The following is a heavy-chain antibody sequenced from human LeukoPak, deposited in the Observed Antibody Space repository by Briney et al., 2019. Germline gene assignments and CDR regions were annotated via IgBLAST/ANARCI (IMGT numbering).Heavy chain of an antibody. CDR2: INHSGST. V-gene: IGHV4-31*03. CDR3: ARLSYGDSPFDAFDI. J-gene: IGHJ3*02. CDR1: GGSISSGGYY. D-gene: IGHD4-17*01. Sequence: SQTLSLTCTVSGGSISSGGYYWSWIRQHPGKGLEWIGEINHSGSTNYNPSLKSRVTISVDTSKNQFSLKLSSVTAADTAVYYCARLSYGDSPFDAFDIWGQGTMVTVSS.